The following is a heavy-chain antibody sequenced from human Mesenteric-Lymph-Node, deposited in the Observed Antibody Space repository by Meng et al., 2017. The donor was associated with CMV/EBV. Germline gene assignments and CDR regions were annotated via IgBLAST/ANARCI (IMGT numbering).Heavy chain of an antibody. Sequence: ASVKVSCKASGYTFTGYYMHWVRQAPGQGLEGMGWNNPNSGGTNYAQKFQGRVTMTRDTSISTADMGLSRVRSADAAVDYCARGVGRGAGIAAAGGYWGQGTLVTVSS. J-gene: IGHJ4*02. D-gene: IGHD6-13*01. CDR1: GYTFTGYY. CDR3: ARGVGRGAGIAAAGGY. V-gene: IGHV1-2*02. CDR2: NNPNSGGT.